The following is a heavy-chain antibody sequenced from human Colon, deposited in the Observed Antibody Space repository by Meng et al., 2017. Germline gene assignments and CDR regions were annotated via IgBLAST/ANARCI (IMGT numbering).Heavy chain of an antibody. CDR1: GFTFSIYD. D-gene: IGHD6-13*01. CDR2: ISDSGDRT. CDR3: TRIAKAGTYFEY. V-gene: IGHV3-23*01. Sequence: EVQLLESGGGLVQPRWSLRLSCAASGFTFSIYDTSWVRQAPGKGLEGIAVISDSGDRTYYADSVTGRFTISRDNSKNTVYLHMNSLRVDDTAVYYCTRIAKAGTYFEYWGQGTLVTVSS. J-gene: IGHJ4*02.